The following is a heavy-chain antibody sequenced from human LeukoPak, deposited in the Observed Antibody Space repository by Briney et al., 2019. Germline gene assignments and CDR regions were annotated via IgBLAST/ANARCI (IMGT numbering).Heavy chain of an antibody. CDR2: INAGNGNT. D-gene: IGHD3/OR15-3a*01. Sequence: GASVKVSCKASGYTFTSYVMHWVREAPGQRLEWMGWINAGNGNTKYTQKFRGRVTITRDTSASTAYMEPSSLRSEDTAVYYCARVGLDPFDYWGQGTLVTVSS. J-gene: IGHJ4*02. CDR3: ARVGLDPFDY. CDR1: GYTFTSYV. V-gene: IGHV1-3*01.